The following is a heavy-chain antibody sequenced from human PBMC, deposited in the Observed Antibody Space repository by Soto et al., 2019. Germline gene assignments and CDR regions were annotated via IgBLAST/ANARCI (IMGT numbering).Heavy chain of an antibody. CDR1: GYTFTSYY. CDR2: INPSGGKT. J-gene: IGHJ4*02. Sequence: ASVKVSCKASGYTFTSYYIHWVRQGPGQGPEWMGTINPSGGKTDYAQKFKGRVTLTSDTPTSTVYMELRSLRSEDTAIYYCARDEYHYGSGSSYSTLDDWGQGTLVTVSS. V-gene: IGHV1-46*01. D-gene: IGHD3-10*01. CDR3: ARDEYHYGSGSSYSTLDD.